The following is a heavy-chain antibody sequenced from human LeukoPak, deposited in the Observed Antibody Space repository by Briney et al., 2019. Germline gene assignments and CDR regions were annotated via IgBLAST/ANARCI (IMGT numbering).Heavy chain of an antibody. CDR3: ASVPQHFYSSGWHPVRYYFDY. V-gene: IGHV3-23*01. Sequence: RPGGSLRLSCAASGFTFSNYWMTWVRQAPGKGLEWVSAISGSGGSTYYADSVKGRFTISRDNSKNTLYLQMNSLRAEDTAVYYCASVPQHFYSSGWHPVRYYFDYWGQGTLVTVSS. D-gene: IGHD6-19*01. CDR1: GFTFSNYW. J-gene: IGHJ4*02. CDR2: ISGSGGST.